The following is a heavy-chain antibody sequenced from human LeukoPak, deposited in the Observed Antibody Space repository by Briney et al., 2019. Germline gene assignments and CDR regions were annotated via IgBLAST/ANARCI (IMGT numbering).Heavy chain of an antibody. CDR3: AKDSIYCSSTSCQPLDAFDI. CDR2: ISGSGGST. CDR1: GFTYSSYA. J-gene: IGHJ3*02. Sequence: PGGSLRLSCAASGFTYSSYAMSWVRQAPGKGLEWVSAISGSGGSTYYADSVKGRFTISRDNSKNTLYLQMNSLRAEDTAVYYCAKDSIYCSSTSCQPLDAFDIWGQGTMVTVSS. D-gene: IGHD2-2*01. V-gene: IGHV3-23*01.